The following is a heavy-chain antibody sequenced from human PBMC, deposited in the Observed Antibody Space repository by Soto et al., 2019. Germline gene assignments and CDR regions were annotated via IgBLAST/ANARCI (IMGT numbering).Heavy chain of an antibody. D-gene: IGHD2-2*01. CDR1: GGSISSSSYY. CDR3: ASQSSDIVVVPAAPVFDY. J-gene: IGHJ4*02. Sequence: SETLSLTCTVSGGSISSSSYYWGWIRQPPGKGLEWIGSIYYSGSTYYNPSLKSRVTISVDTSKNQFSLKLSSVTAADTAVYYCASQSSDIVVVPAAPVFDYWGQGTLVTVSS. V-gene: IGHV4-39*01. CDR2: IYYSGST.